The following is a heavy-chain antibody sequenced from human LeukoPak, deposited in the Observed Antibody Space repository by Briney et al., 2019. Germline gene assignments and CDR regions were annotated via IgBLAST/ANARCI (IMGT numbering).Heavy chain of an antibody. Sequence: SETLSLTCTVSGGSISSSSYYWGWIRQPPGKGLEWIGSIYYSGSTYYNPSLKSRVTISVDTSKNQFSLKLSSVTAADTAVYYCARDGYGDYVLGFDYWGQGTLVTVSS. J-gene: IGHJ4*02. CDR3: ARDGYGDYVLGFDY. CDR1: GGSISSSSYY. D-gene: IGHD4-17*01. V-gene: IGHV4-39*07. CDR2: IYYSGST.